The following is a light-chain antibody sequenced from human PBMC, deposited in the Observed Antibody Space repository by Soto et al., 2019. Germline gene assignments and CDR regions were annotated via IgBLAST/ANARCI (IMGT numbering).Light chain of an antibody. CDR2: DAS. V-gene: IGKV1-5*01. Sequence: DIQMTQSPSTLSASVGDRVTITFRASQSISSWLAWYQQKPGKAPKLLIYDASSLESGVPSRFSGSGSGTEFTLTISSLQPDDFATYYCQQYNSYSKFGQGTK. CDR1: QSISSW. J-gene: IGKJ1*01. CDR3: QQYNSYSK.